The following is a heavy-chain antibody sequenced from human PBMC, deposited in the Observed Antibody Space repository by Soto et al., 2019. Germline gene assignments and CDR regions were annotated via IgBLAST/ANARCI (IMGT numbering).Heavy chain of an antibody. CDR3: ARDRVESGYPEYFQH. V-gene: IGHV3-74*01. J-gene: IGHJ1*01. D-gene: IGHD5-12*01. CDR2: ISSDGSRT. CDR1: GFTFSTFW. Sequence: GGSLRLSCAASGFTFSTFWMHWVRQAPGKGLVWVSRISSDGSRTSYADSVKGRFTISRDNAKNTLYLQMNSLGAEDTAVYYCARDRVESGYPEYFQHWGQGT.